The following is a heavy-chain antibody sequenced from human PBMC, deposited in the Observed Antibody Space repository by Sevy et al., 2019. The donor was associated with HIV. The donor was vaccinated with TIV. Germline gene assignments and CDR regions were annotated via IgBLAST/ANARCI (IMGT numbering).Heavy chain of an antibody. CDR1: GGSISSYY. Sequence: SESLSLTCTVSGGSISSYYWSWIRQPPGKGLEWIGYIYYSGSTNYNPSLKSRVTISVDTSKNQFSLKLSSVTAADTAVYYCARGTYYYDSSGLDYWGQGTLVTVSS. D-gene: IGHD3-22*01. V-gene: IGHV4-59*01. CDR2: IYYSGST. J-gene: IGHJ4*02. CDR3: ARGTYYYDSSGLDY.